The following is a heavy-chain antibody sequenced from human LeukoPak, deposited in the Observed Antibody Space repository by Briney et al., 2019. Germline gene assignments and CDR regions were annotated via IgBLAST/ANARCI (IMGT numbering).Heavy chain of an antibody. D-gene: IGHD2-15*01. CDR3: ARGVTRGDYYYGMDV. Sequence: SSETLSLACTVSGGSISSYYWSWIRQPPGKGLEWIGYIYYSGSTNYNPSLKSRVTISVDTSKNQFSLKLSSVTAADTAVYYCARGVTRGDYYYGMDVWGQGTTVTVSS. CDR2: IYYSGST. V-gene: IGHV4-59*12. CDR1: GGSISSYY. J-gene: IGHJ6*02.